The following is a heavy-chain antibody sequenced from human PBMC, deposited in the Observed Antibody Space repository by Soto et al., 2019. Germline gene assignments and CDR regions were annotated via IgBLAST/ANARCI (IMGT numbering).Heavy chain of an antibody. Sequence: PSETLSLTCAVTGRSITSGACYWTWIRQHPGQGLEWMAYIHYSGRTYYNPSLKSRVTISVDTCNNQFSVKLSSVTAADTAVYYCARYFFDSSGYSNWFDPWGQGTLVTVSS. CDR3: ARYFFDSSGYSNWFDP. J-gene: IGHJ5*02. D-gene: IGHD3-22*01. V-gene: IGHV4-31*11. CDR2: IHYSGRT. CDR1: GRSITSGACY.